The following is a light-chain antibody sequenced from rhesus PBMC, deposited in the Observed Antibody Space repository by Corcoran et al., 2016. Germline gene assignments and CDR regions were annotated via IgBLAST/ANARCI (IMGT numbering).Light chain of an antibody. V-gene: IGKV1-32*04. CDR1: QGISSY. J-gene: IGKJ2*01. CDR3: QQGNGKPYS. CDR2: YAN. Sequence: DIQMSQSPSSLSAFVGDRVTITCRASQGISSYLNWYQQKPGKAPKLLIYYANFLASGVPSRFSGSGSGTEFILTISSLQLEDFATYYCQQGNGKPYSFGQGTKVEIK.